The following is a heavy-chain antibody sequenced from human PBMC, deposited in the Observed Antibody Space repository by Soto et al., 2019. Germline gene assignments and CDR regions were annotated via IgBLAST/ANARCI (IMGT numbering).Heavy chain of an antibody. CDR1: GFTFGSDW. CDR3: ARGVAGAGGSYGMDV. D-gene: IGHD6-13*01. V-gene: IGHV3-74*01. J-gene: IGHJ6*02. Sequence: GVSLRLSCVASGFTFGSDWMHWVRQAPGKGLVWVSRINSDGSSRSSGDSVKGRFTISRDNAKNTLYLQMKSLRAEDTAVYYCARGVAGAGGSYGMDVWGQGTTVTV. CDR2: INSDGSSR.